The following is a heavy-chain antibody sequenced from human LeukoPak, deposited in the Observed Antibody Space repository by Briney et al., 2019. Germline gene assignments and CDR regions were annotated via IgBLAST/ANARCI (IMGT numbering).Heavy chain of an antibody. CDR3: AKDRVLRELLWFGEGPYYYGMDV. CDR2: ISGSGGST. Sequence: GGSLRLSCAASGFTFSSYAMSWVRQAPGKGLEWVSAISGSGGSTYYADSVKGRFTISRDNSKNTLYLQMNSLRAEDTAVYYCAKDRVLRELLWFGEGPYYYGMDVWGQGTTVTVSS. V-gene: IGHV3-23*01. CDR1: GFTFSSYA. J-gene: IGHJ6*02. D-gene: IGHD3-10*01.